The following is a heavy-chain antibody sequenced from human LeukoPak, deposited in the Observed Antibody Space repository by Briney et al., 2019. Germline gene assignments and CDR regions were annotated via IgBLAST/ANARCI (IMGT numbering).Heavy chain of an antibody. CDR1: GGSISSGDYY. V-gene: IGHV4-30-4*08. D-gene: IGHD3-3*01. CDR2: IYYSEST. CDR3: ARGQTYYDFWSGYHFDY. Sequence: SQTLSLTCTVSGGSISSGDYYWSWIRQPPGKGLEWIGYIYYSESTYYNPSLKSRVTISVDTSKNQFSLKLSSVTAADTAVYYCARGQTYYDFWSGYHFDYWGQGTLVTVSS. J-gene: IGHJ4*02.